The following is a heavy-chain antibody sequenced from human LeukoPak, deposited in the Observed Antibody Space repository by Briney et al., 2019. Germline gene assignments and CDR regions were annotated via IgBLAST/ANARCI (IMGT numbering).Heavy chain of an antibody. CDR1: GFTFRTYW. CDR2: INSDGSTT. CDR3: ARAGNYYFEY. D-gene: IGHD3-10*01. Sequence: GGSLRLSCAASGFTFRTYWMHWVRQTPGQGLVWVSRINSDGSTTNYADSVKGRFTVSRDNAQNTLYLQMSSLRAEDTAVYFCARAGNYYFEYWGQGALVTVSS. J-gene: IGHJ4*02. V-gene: IGHV3-74*01.